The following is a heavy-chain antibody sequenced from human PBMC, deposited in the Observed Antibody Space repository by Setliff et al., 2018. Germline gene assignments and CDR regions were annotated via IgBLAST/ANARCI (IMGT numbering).Heavy chain of an antibody. CDR1: GYSFSDFY. CDR3: AMGYSYGYKFTPGPFDI. CDR2: INPKSGVT. V-gene: IGHV1-2*02. J-gene: IGHJ3*02. D-gene: IGHD5-18*01. Sequence: ASVKVSCKASGYSFSDFYIHWVRQVPGRGPEWMGSINPKSGVTRYVQKFQGRVTMTRDTSSSTIYMEVNSLTSDDTAVYYCAMGYSYGYKFTPGPFDIWGQGTMVTVSS.